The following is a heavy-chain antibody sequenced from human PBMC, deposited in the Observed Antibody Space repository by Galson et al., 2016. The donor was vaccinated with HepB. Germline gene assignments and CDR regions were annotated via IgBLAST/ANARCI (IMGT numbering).Heavy chain of an antibody. CDR2: IKGDGSEK. V-gene: IGHV3-7*01. CDR3: VRERRCQQLIRSPGSYAMDV. D-gene: IGHD4-17*01. Sequence: SLRLSCAASGFTFRDYHMSWVRQAPGKGLEWVANIKGDGSEKLYVDSVKGRFTISRDNAKNSLDLQMSSRSAEDTAVYYWVRERRCQQLIRSPGSYAMDVWGQGTTVTVSS. J-gene: IGHJ6*02. CDR1: GFTFRDYH.